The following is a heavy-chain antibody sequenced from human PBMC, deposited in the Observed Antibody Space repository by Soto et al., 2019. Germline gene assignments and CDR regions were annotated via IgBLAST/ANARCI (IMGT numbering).Heavy chain of an antibody. CDR3: AGDSGDTMIVVVITSPAFDI. J-gene: IGHJ3*02. CDR2: IKQDGSEK. D-gene: IGHD3-22*01. CDR1: GFTFSSYW. Sequence: GGSLRLSCAASGFTFSSYWMSWVRQAPGKGLEWVANIKQDGSEKYYVDSVKGRFTISRDNAKNSLYLQMNSLRAEDTAVYYCAGDSGDTMIVVVITSPAFDIWGQGTMVTVSS. V-gene: IGHV3-7*01.